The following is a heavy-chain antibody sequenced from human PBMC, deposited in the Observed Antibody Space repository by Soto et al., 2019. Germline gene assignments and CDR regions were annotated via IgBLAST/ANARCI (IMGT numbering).Heavy chain of an antibody. V-gene: IGHV1-69*01. CDR1: GGTFNTYA. Sequence: QVQLVQSGAEMKKPGSSVKVSCQSSGGTFNTYAMNWVRQAPGQGPEWMGDISPMFGAANYAPKFQGRVSITAVESRGTTYVQLGSVTSEDTALCFWAREVRGHSPAFFYWCQGTLVTFSS. CDR3: AREVRGHSPAFFY. CDR2: ISPMFGAA. J-gene: IGHJ4*02. D-gene: IGHD3-10*01.